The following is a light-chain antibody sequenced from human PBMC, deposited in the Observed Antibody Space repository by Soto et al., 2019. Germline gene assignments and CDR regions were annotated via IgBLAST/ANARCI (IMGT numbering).Light chain of an antibody. CDR1: QSVSNNY. CDR2: GAS. J-gene: IGKJ3*01. V-gene: IGKV3-20*01. CDR3: QQYGRSQGLSI. Sequence: EIVLTQSPGSLSLSPGERATLSCRASQSVSNNYLAWYQQKPGQAPRLLIYGASSRATGIPDRFSASGSGTDFTLTISRLEPEDFAVYYCQQYGRSQGLSIFGRGTKVDIX.